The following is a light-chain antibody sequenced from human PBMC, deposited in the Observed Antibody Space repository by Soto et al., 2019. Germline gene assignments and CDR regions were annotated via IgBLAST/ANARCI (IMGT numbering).Light chain of an antibody. CDR3: QQYNSYS. J-gene: IGKJ4*01. V-gene: IGKV1-5*01. CDR2: DAS. CDR1: QSSSSW. Sequence: DIQTTQSPSTLSASVGDRVTITCRASQSSSSWLAWYQQKPGKAPKLLIYDASSLESGVPSRFSGSGSGTEFTLTISSLQPDDFATYYCQQYNSYSFGGGTKVEIK.